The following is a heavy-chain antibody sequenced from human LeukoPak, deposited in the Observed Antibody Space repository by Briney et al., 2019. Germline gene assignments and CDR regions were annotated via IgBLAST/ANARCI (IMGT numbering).Heavy chain of an antibody. V-gene: IGHV4-4*07. Sequence: PSETLSTTCTISGGSISSYYWSWIRQPAGKGLEWIGRIYTSGSTNYNPSLKSRVTISVDKSKKQFSLKLSSVTAADTGVYYCARSIAVGGPQFAYYYYMDVWGKGTRV. CDR2: IYTSGST. D-gene: IGHD6-13*01. CDR1: GGSISSYY. J-gene: IGHJ6*03. CDR3: ARSIAVGGPQFAYYYYMDV.